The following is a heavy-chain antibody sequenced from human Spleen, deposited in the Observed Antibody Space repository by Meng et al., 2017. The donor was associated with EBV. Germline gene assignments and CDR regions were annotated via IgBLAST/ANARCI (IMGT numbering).Heavy chain of an antibody. CDR1: GCSVSSGRYY. Sequence: QFRLQESGPGLMKPSWTLSLTCSVSGCSVSSGRYYWSWIRQPPGKGLEWIGYIYFTGSTKVHPSLKSRLTISVDTAKNQFSLKLTSVTAADTAVYYCARKLYTDSFFDSWGQGTLVTVSS. J-gene: IGHJ4*02. D-gene: IGHD2-2*02. CDR3: ARKLYTDSFFDS. V-gene: IGHV4-61*01. CDR2: IYFTGST.